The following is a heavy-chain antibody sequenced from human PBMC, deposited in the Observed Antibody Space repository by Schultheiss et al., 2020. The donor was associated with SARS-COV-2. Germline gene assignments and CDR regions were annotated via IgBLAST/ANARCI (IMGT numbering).Heavy chain of an antibody. CDR1: GFSFSSYD. Sequence: GGSLRLSCAASGFSFSSYDMHWVRQATGKGLEWVSAIGTAGDTYYPGSVKGRFTISRDNSKNTLSLQMNSLRAEDTAVYYCARVETVATFFDYWGQGTPVTVSS. V-gene: IGHV3-13*01. J-gene: IGHJ4*02. CDR2: IGTAGDT. D-gene: IGHD4-23*01. CDR3: ARVETVATFFDY.